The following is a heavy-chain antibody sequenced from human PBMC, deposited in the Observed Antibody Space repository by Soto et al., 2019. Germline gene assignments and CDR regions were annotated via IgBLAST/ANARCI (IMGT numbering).Heavy chain of an antibody. CDR3: ARVYGIVAMDY. CDR1: GYTFTSYG. CDR2: ISAYNVNT. J-gene: IGHJ4*02. V-gene: IGHV1-18*01. Sequence: QVQLVQSGAEVKKPGASVKVSCKASGYTFTSYGISWVRQAPGQGLSWMGWISAYNVNTNYAQNLQGRVTMTTATSTSTADMELRSVRSDDTAVYCCARVYGIVAMDYWGQGTLVTVSS. D-gene: IGHD5-12*01.